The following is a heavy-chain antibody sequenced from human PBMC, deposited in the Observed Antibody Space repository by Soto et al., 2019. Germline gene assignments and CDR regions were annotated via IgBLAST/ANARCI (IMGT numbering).Heavy chain of an antibody. J-gene: IGHJ3*02. V-gene: IGHV3-30*18. CDR1: GFTFSSYG. CDR2: ISYDGSNK. Sequence: GGSLRLSCAASGFTFSSYGMHWVRQAPGKGLEWVAVISYDGSNKYYADSVKGRFTISRDNSKNTLYLQMNSLRAEDTAVYYCANDYGDYGNAFDIWGQGTMVTVSS. CDR3: ANDYGDYGNAFDI. D-gene: IGHD4-17*01.